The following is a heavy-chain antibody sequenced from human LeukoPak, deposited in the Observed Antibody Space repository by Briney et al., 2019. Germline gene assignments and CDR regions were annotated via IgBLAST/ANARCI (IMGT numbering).Heavy chain of an antibody. Sequence: PGGSLRLSCAASGFTFDDYAMHWVRQTPGKGLEWVSGISWNSGSIGYADSVKGRFTISRDNAKNSLYLQMNSLRGEDMALYYCAKGAHSSSWSPFDYWGQGTLVTVSS. CDR2: ISWNSGSI. CDR3: AKGAHSSSWSPFDY. CDR1: GFTFDDYA. V-gene: IGHV3-9*03. J-gene: IGHJ4*02. D-gene: IGHD6-13*01.